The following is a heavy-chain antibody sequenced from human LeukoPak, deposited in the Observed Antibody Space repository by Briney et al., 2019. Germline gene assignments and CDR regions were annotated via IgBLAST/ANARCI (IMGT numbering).Heavy chain of an antibody. V-gene: IGHV4-31*03. CDR3: ARFSRYYYDSSGYDYFDY. Sequence: SQTLPLTCTVSGGSISSGGYDWSWIRQHPGKGLEWIGYIYYSGSTYYNPSLKSRVTISVDTSKNQFSLKLSSVTAADTAVYYCARFSRYYYDSSGYDYFDYWGQGTLVTVSS. CDR1: GGSISSGGYD. D-gene: IGHD3-22*01. J-gene: IGHJ4*02. CDR2: IYYSGST.